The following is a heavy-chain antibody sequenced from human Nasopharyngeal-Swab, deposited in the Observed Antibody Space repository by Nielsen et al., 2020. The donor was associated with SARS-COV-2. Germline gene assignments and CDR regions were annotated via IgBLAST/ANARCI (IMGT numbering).Heavy chain of an antibody. Sequence: GGSLRLSCAASGFTFTNHWMSWVRQAPGKGLEWLATINQAGSVQKYVDSVKGRFFISRDNTEKTLFLQMNSLTVGDTAVYYCVRNGGALDFWGQGTMVTVSS. D-gene: IGHD1-26*01. J-gene: IGHJ4*02. CDR2: INQAGSVQ. CDR1: GFTFTNHW. CDR3: VRNGGALDF. V-gene: IGHV3-7*01.